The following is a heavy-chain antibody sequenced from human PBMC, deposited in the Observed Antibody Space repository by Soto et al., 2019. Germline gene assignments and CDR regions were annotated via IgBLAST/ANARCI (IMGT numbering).Heavy chain of an antibody. V-gene: IGHV3-23*01. D-gene: IGHD6-13*01. CDR1: GFTFSSFA. Sequence: EVQLLESGGGLVQPGGSLRLSCAASGFTFSSFAMTLVRQAPGEGLEWVSSISSSGETTYYSDSVKGRFTISRDISKNMVYLQMTSLRAEDPDVYCCVQDWTGNSCPCMVVWGQGTTVTVSS. CDR3: VQDWTGNSCPCMVV. CDR2: ISSSGETT. J-gene: IGHJ6*02.